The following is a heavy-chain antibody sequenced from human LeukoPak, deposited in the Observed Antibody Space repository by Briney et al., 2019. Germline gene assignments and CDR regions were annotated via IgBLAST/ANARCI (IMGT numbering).Heavy chain of an antibody. J-gene: IGHJ5*02. CDR3: ARARTFDLRYLDWRKRPSWFDP. Sequence: PSETLSLTCAVYGGSFSGYYWSWIRQPPGKGLEWIGEINHSGSTNYNPSLKSRVTISVDTSKNQFSLKLSSVTAADTAVYYCARARTFDLRYLDWRKRPSWFDPWGQGTLVTVSS. CDR2: INHSGST. D-gene: IGHD3-9*01. CDR1: GGSFSGYY. V-gene: IGHV4-34*01.